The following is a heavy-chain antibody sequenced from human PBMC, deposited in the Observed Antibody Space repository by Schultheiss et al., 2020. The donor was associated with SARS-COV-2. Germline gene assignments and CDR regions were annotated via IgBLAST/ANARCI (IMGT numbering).Heavy chain of an antibody. J-gene: IGHJ5*02. CDR1: GFSISSYG. CDR2: IRSSGRDI. V-gene: IGHV3-21*01. CDR3: VRDRSWWTPYNCFDL. D-gene: IGHD2-15*01. Sequence: GGSLRLSCAACGFSISSYGMHWVRQAPGKGLEFVASIRSSGRDIYYADSMQGRFTISRDNSKNTLYLQMNSLRAEDTAVYYCVRDRSWWTPYNCFDLWGRGTLVTVSS.